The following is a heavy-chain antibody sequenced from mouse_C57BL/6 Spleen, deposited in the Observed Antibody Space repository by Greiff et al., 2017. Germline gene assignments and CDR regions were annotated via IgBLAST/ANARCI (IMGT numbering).Heavy chain of an antibody. CDR2: INPSSGST. CDR3: AREAAY. J-gene: IGHJ3*01. CDR1: GYTFTSYW. Sequence: QVQLQQSGAELAKPGASVKLSCKASGYTFTSYWMHWVNQRPGQGLEWIGYINPSSGSTKYNQKFKDKAILTADTSSSTASMQLSSLTYEDSAVYYCAREAAYWGQGTLVTVSA. V-gene: IGHV1-7*01.